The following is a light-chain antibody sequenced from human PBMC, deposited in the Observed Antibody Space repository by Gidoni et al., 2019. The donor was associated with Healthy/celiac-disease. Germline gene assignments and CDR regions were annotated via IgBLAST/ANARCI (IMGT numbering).Light chain of an antibody. CDR2: EVT. CDR1: SSDVGSYNL. J-gene: IGLJ2*01. V-gene: IGLV2-23*02. CDR3: CSYAGSSTLV. Sequence: QSALTQPASMSGSPGQSITISCTGTSSDVGSYNLVSWYQQHPDKAPKLMIYEVTMRPSGVSNRFSGSKSGNTASLTISGLQAEDEAHYCCCSYAGSSTLVFGGGTKLTVL.